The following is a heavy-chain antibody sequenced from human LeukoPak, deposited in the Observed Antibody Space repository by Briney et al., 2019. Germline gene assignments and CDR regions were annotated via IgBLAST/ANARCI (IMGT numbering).Heavy chain of an antibody. V-gene: IGHV1-2*02. Sequence: ASVKVSCKASGYTFTSYDINWVRQAPGQGLEWMGWINPNSGGTNYAQKFQGRVTMTRDTSISTAYMELSRLRSDDTAVYYCARDDCSGGSCFIDYWGQGTLVTVSS. D-gene: IGHD2-15*01. CDR2: INPNSGGT. J-gene: IGHJ4*02. CDR1: GYTFTSYD. CDR3: ARDDCSGGSCFIDY.